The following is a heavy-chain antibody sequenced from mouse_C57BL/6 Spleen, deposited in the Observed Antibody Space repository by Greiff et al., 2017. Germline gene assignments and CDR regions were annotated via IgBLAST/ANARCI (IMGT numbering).Heavy chain of an antibody. CDR1: GYTFTDYE. CDR3: TRREVYDYDGAMDY. V-gene: IGHV1-15*01. D-gene: IGHD2-4*01. CDR2: IDPETGGT. Sequence: QVHVKQSGAELVRPGASVTLSCKASGYTFTDYEMHWVKQTPVHGLEWIGAIDPETGGTAYNQKFKGKAILTADKSSSTAYMELRSLTSEDSAVYYCTRREVYDYDGAMDYWGQGTSVTVSS. J-gene: IGHJ4*01.